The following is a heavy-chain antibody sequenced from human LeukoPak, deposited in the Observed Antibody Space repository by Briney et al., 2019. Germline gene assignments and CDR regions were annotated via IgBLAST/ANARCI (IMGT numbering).Heavy chain of an antibody. CDR2: INHSGST. Sequence: SETLSLTCAVYGGSFSGFYWSWIRQPPGKGLEWIGEINHSGSTYYNPSLKSRVTISVDTSKNQSSLKLTSVTAADTAVYYCATLGEYYDSSGYYYDWGQGTLVTVSS. CDR1: GGSFSGFY. D-gene: IGHD3-22*01. J-gene: IGHJ4*02. V-gene: IGHV4-34*01. CDR3: ATLGEYYDSSGYYYD.